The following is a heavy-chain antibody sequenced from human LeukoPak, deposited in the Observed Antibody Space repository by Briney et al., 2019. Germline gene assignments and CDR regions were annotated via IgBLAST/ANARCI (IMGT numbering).Heavy chain of an antibody. V-gene: IGHV1-18*01. Sequence: PGGSLRLSCTASGFTFSNFWMGWVRQAPGQGLEWMGWISAYNGNTNYAQKLQGRVTMTTDTSTSTAYMELRSLRSDDTAVYYCARDRSSSWFTGEIDYWGQGTLVTVSS. CDR2: ISAYNGNT. D-gene: IGHD6-13*01. J-gene: IGHJ4*02. CDR3: ARDRSSSWFTGEIDY. CDR1: GFTFSNFW.